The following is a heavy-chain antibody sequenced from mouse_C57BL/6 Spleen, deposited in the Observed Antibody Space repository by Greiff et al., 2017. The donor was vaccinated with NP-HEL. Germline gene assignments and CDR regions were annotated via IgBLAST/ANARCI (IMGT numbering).Heavy chain of an antibody. CDR1: GYTFTDYY. CDR3: ARGGNSAWFAY. D-gene: IGHD2-1*01. CDR2: INPYNGGT. Sequence: EVQLQQSGPVLVKPGASVKMSCKASGYTFTDYYMNWVKQSHGKSLEWIGVINPYNGGTSYNQKVKGKATLTVDKASSTAYMELNSLTSEDSAVYYCARGGNSAWFAYWGQGTLVTVSA. J-gene: IGHJ3*01. V-gene: IGHV1-19*01.